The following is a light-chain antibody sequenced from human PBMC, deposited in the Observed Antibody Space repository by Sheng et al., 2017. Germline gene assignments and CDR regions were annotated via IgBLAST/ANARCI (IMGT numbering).Light chain of an antibody. Sequence: EIVMTQSPATLSLSPGERATLSCRASQSVSSNVAWYQQKPGLAPRLLIYGASPRATGFPGRLSGSGSGTEFTLTISSLQSEDFAVYYCQQYDKWPLTFGGGTKVEIK. V-gene: IGKV3-15*01. CDR3: QQYDKWPLT. J-gene: IGKJ4*01. CDR1: QSVSSN. CDR2: GAS.